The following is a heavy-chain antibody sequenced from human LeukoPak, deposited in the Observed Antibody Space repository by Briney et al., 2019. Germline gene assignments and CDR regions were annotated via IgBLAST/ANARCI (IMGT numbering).Heavy chain of an antibody. J-gene: IGHJ4*02. CDR3: ASIRGYCSGGSCPLDY. D-gene: IGHD2-15*01. V-gene: IGHV3-21*01. CDR2: ISSSSSYI. CDR1: GFTFSSYS. Sequence: PGGSLRLSCAASGFTFSSYSMNWVRQAPGKGLEWVSSISSSSSYIYYADSVKGRFTISRDNAKNSLYLQMNSLRAEDTAVYYCASIRGYCSGGSCPLDYWGQGTLVTVSS.